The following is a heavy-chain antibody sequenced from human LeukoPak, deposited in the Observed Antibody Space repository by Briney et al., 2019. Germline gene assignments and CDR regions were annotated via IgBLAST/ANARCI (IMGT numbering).Heavy chain of an antibody. CDR2: IIPIFGTA. CDR3: ARVRHRLMVRGVITPRSTMDV. J-gene: IGHJ6*04. V-gene: IGHV1-69*13. Sequence: PWASVKVSCKASGGTFSSYAISWVRQAPGQGLEWMGGIIPIFGTANYAQKFQGRVTVTADESTSTAYMELSSLRSEDTAVYYCARVRHRLMVRGVITPRSTMDVWGKGTTVTVSS. D-gene: IGHD3-10*01. CDR1: GGTFSSYA.